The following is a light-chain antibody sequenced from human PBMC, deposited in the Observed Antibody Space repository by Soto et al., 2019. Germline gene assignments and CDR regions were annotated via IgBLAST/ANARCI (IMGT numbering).Light chain of an antibody. Sequence: EIVLTQSPATLSLSPGERATLXXGASQSVSSSYLAWYQRKPGQAPRVXIYGASSRATGIPDRFSGGGAGTDFTLTISRLEPEDFAVYYCQQYHNSPPTFGQGTKVDIK. J-gene: IGKJ1*01. CDR3: QQYHNSPPT. CDR1: QSVSSSY. V-gene: IGKV3-20*01. CDR2: GAS.